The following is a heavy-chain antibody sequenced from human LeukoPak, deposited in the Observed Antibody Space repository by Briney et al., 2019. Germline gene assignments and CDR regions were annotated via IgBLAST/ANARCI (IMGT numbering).Heavy chain of an antibody. V-gene: IGHV3-23*01. CDR3: TTDQEGFDY. Sequence: GGSLRLSCAASGFTFSSYAMSWVRQAPGKGLEWVSAISGSGGSTYYVDSVKGRFTISRDNSKNTLYLQMNSLKTEDTAVYYCTTDQEGFDYWGQGTLVAVSS. CDR1: GFTFSSYA. J-gene: IGHJ4*02. CDR2: ISGSGGST.